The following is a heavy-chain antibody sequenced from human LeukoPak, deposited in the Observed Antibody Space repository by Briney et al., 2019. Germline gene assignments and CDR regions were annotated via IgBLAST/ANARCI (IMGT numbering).Heavy chain of an antibody. CDR1: GFNFDDYA. CDR2: INWKTGNG. CDR3: TRRAARWQFDL. J-gene: IGHJ2*01. Sequence: GGSLRLSCAVSGFNFDDYAMHWVRQAPGRGLEWVSGINWKTGNGIYADFVKGRFTISRDNAKSSLYLQMSSLRAEDTALYYCTRRAARWQFDLWGRGTLLTVSS. V-gene: IGHV3-9*01. D-gene: IGHD5-24*01.